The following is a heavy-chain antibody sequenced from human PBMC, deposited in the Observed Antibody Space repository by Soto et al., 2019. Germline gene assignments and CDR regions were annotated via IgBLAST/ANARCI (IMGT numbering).Heavy chain of an antibody. Sequence: QLQLQESGPGLVKPSEALSLTCTVSGGSISSSGHYWGWIRQTPGKGLEWIGNIFYSGGTHYNASFRSRVSISVDSFKNQLSLKVTSVTAADTAVYYCARRSYGSGVDLWGRGTLVTVSS. J-gene: IGHJ5*02. D-gene: IGHD3-10*01. CDR3: ARRSYGSGVDL. V-gene: IGHV4-39*01. CDR2: IFYSGGT. CDR1: GGSISSSGHY.